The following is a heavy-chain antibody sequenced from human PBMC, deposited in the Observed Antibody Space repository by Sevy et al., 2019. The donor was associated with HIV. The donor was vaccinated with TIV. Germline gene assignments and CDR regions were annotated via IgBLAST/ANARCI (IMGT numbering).Heavy chain of an antibody. CDR2: IYHSGST. CDR1: GGSISSGGYS. J-gene: IGHJ3*02. V-gene: IGHV4-30-2*01. Sequence: SETLSLTCAVSGGSISSGGYSWSWIRQPPGKGLEWIGYIYHSGSTYYNPSLKSRVTISVDRSKNQFSLKLSSVTAAATAVYYCARASNCGGDCHDAFDIWGQGTMVTVSS. CDR3: ARASNCGGDCHDAFDI. D-gene: IGHD2-21*01.